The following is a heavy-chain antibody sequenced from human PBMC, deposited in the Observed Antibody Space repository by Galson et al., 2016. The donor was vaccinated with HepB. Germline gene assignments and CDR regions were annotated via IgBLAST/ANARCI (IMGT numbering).Heavy chain of an antibody. J-gene: IGHJ4*02. V-gene: IGHV4-39*01. Sequence: SETLSLTCTVSGGPISSTSYYWAWIRQPPGKGLEWIGTIYYSGDTSYNPSLKSRVTISADTSKSQLSLTLSSVTAADTAVYYCARHRNYPCDYWGQGTLVTVSS. CDR3: ARHRNYPCDY. D-gene: IGHD5-24*01. CDR2: IYYSGDT. CDR1: GGPISSTSYY.